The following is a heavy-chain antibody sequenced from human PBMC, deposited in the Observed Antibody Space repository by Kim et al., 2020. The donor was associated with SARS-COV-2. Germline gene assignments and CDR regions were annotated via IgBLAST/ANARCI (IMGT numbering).Heavy chain of an antibody. CDR1: GYSFTSYW. D-gene: IGHD6-13*01. CDR2: IYPGDSDT. J-gene: IGHJ4*02. V-gene: IGHV5-51*01. Sequence: GESLKISCKGSGYSFTSYWIGWVRQMPGKGLEWMGIIYPGDSDTRYSPSFQGQVTISADKSISTAYLQWSSLKASDTAMYYCARQESGIAAAGTADYWGQGTLVTVSS. CDR3: ARQESGIAAAGTADY.